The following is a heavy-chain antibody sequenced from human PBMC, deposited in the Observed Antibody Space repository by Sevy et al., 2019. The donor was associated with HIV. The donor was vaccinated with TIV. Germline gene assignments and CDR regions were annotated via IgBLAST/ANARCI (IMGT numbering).Heavy chain of an antibody. CDR1: GDTFSTYD. V-gene: IGHV1-8*02. D-gene: IGHD3-3*01. J-gene: IGHJ6*01. CDR2: MSPKSGST. Sequence: ASVKVSCKASGDTFSTYDINWVRQAPGQGLEWMGWMSPKSGSTGFSQKFQGRLTMTRDTSINTAYMELSRLRSEDTAVYYCASGGSGDVWNYGYYSYGMDVWGQGTTVTVST. CDR3: ASGGSGDVWNYGYYSYGMDV.